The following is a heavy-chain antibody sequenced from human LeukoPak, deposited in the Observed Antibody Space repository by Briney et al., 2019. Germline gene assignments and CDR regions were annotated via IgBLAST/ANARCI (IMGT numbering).Heavy chain of an antibody. CDR1: GYTLTELS. V-gene: IGHV1-24*01. CDR2: FDPEDGET. CDR3: ATRGYSYAALGY. J-gene: IGHJ4*02. D-gene: IGHD5-18*01. Sequence: ASVKVSCKVSGYTLTELSMHWVRQAPGKGLEWMGGFDPEDGETIYAQKFQGRVTMTEDTSTDTAYMELSSLRSEDTAVYYCATRGYSYAALGYWGQGTLVTVSS.